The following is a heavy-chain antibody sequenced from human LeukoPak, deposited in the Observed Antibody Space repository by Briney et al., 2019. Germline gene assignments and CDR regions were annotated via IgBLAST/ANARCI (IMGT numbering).Heavy chain of an antibody. CDR2: IYTSGST. Sequence: SETLSLTCTVSGGSISSYYWSWIRQPAGKGLEWIGRIYTSGSTNYNPSLKSRGTISVDTSKNQFSLKLSSVTAADTAVYYRARDQGSSIVVVPAEVYYYYYYMDVWGKGTTVTVSS. J-gene: IGHJ6*03. CDR3: ARDQGSSIVVVPAEVYYYYYYMDV. V-gene: IGHV4-4*07. CDR1: GGSISSYY. D-gene: IGHD2-2*01.